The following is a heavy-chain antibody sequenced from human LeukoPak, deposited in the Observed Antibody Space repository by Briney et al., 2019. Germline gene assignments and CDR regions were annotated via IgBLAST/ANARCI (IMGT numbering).Heavy chain of an antibody. J-gene: IGHJ4*02. CDR3: ARDSQWLATYGFDY. CDR1: GFTFSSYE. CDR2: ISSSGSTI. D-gene: IGHD6-19*01. Sequence: PGGSLRLSCAASGFTFSSYEMNWVRQAPGKGLEWVSYISSSGSTIYYADSVKGRFTISRDNAKNSLYLQMNSLRAEDTAVYYCARDSQWLATYGFDYWGQGTLVTVSS. V-gene: IGHV3-48*03.